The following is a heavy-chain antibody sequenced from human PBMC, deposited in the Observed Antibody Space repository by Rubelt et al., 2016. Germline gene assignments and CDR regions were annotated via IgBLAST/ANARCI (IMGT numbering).Heavy chain of an antibody. CDR1: GGTFSSYA. CDR3: ATTIAIRPYYFDY. J-gene: IGHJ4*02. CDR2: IIPVFGTA. V-gene: IGHV1-69*01. Sequence: QVQLVQSGAEVKKPGSSVKVSCKASGGTFSSYAISWVRQAPGQGLEWMGGIIPVFGTANYAQKFQGRITMTADESTVTAYMELSSMRSEDTAVYYCATTIAIRPYYFDYWGQGTLVTVSS. D-gene: IGHD6-6*01.